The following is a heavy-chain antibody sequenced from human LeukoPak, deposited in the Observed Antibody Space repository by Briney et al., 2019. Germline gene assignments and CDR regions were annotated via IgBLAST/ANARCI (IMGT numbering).Heavy chain of an antibody. J-gene: IGHJ5*02. CDR3: AREYCSGGSCYWFDP. V-gene: IGHV3-66*01. D-gene: IGHD2-15*01. Sequence: GGSLRLSCAASGFTVSSNYMSWVRQAPGKGLEGVSVIYSGGSTYYADSVKGRFTISRDNSKNTLYLQMNSLRAEDTAVYYCAREYCSGGSCYWFDPWGQGTLVTVSS. CDR2: IYSGGST. CDR1: GFTVSSNY.